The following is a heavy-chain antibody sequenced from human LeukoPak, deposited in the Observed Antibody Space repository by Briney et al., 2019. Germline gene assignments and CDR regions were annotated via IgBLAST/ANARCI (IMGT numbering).Heavy chain of an antibody. D-gene: IGHD3-3*01. CDR3: AKSIATIPRPSHY. CDR2: ISYDGTNK. J-gene: IGHJ4*02. V-gene: IGHV3-30*18. CDR1: GFTFSDYA. Sequence: GGSLRLSCAASGFTFSDYAMHWVRQAPGKGLEWVSSISYDGTNKYYGDSMKGRLIISRDNSQNTVFLQMLSLKAEDTAVYYCAKSIATIPRPSHYWGRGALVTVSS.